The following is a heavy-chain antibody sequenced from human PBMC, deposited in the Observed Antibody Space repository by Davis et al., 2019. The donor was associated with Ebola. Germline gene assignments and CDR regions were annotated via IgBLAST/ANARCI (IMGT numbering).Heavy chain of an antibody. CDR3: ARDPVRKDGYSFDS. J-gene: IGHJ4*02. D-gene: IGHD5-24*01. CDR2: IKTDGSQT. Sequence: PGGSLRLSCAASGFTLTTFWMHWVLQVPGEGLVWVSGIKTDGSQTTYADSVKGRFTIFRDNANNMLYLQMSSLRAEDTAVYFCARDPVRKDGYSFDSWGQGIHVTVSS. V-gene: IGHV3-74*01. CDR1: GFTLTTFW.